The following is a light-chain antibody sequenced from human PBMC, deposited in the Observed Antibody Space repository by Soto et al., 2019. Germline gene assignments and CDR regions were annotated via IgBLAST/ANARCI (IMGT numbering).Light chain of an antibody. V-gene: IGKV1-39*01. CDR2: AAS. CDR3: QQSYSGPLT. Sequence: DIQMTQSPSSLSASVGDRVTITCRASQSISGYLNWYPQKPGKAPKVLIYAASSLQSGVPSRFSGIGSGTDFTLSISSLQPEDFATYYCQQSYSGPLTFGGGTKVDIK. J-gene: IGKJ4*01. CDR1: QSISGY.